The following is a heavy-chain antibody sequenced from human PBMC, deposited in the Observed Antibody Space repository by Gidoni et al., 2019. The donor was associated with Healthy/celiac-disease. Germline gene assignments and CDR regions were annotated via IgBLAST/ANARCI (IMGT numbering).Heavy chain of an antibody. CDR1: GYTFTSYA. CDR3: ATLHSSGWYEGYFDL. CDR2: INAGNGNT. Sequence: QVQLVQSGAEVKKPGASVKVSCKASGYTFTSYAMHWVRQAPGQRLEWMGWINAGNGNTKYSQKFQGRVTITRDTSASTAYMELSSLRSEDTAVYYCATLHSSGWYEGYFDLWGRGTLVTVSS. J-gene: IGHJ2*01. D-gene: IGHD6-19*01. V-gene: IGHV1-3*01.